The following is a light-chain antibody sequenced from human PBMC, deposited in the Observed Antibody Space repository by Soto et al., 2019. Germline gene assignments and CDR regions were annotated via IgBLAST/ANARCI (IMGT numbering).Light chain of an antibody. CDR2: EVT. CDR1: SNDVGIYNY. J-gene: IGLJ3*02. Sequence: QSVLTQPASVSGSPGQSITISCTGTSNDVGIYNYVSWYQQHPGKAPKLMIYEVTNRPSGVSDRFSGSKSDNTAPLTISGLQAEDEADYYCSSYTISSTSVFGGGTKVTVL. CDR3: SSYTISSTSV. V-gene: IGLV2-14*01.